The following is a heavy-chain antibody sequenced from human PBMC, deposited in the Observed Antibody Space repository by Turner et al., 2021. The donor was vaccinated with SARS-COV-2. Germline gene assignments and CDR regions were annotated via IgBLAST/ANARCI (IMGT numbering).Heavy chain of an antibody. V-gene: IGHV3-30*04. CDR1: GFTFSSYA. D-gene: IGHD6-13*01. CDR3: ARDLFIAAAGMAFDP. J-gene: IGHJ5*02. Sequence: QVQLVGSGGGVGRPGRSLRLPRAASGFTFSSYAMPWVRQDPGKGLEWVAVISYDGSNKYYANSVKGRFTISRDNSKNTLYLQMNSLRAEDTAVYYCARDLFIAAAGMAFDPWGQGTLVTVSS. CDR2: ISYDGSNK.